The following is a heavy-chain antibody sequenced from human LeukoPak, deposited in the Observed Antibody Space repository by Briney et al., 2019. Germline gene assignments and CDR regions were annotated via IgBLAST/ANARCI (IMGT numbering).Heavy chain of an antibody. D-gene: IGHD4-17*01. CDR1: GGSISSGSYY. J-gene: IGHJ4*02. CDR3: ARDRYGDYVFDY. V-gene: IGHV4-61*02. Sequence: SQTLSLTCTVSGGSISSGSYYWSWIRQPAGKGLEWIGRIYTSGSTNYNPSLKSRATISVDTSKNQFSLKLSSVTAADTAVYYCARDRYGDYVFDYWGQGTLVTVSS. CDR2: IYTSGST.